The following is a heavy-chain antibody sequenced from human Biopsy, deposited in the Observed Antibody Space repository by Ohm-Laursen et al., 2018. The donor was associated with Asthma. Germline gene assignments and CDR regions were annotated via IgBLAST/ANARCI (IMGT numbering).Heavy chain of an antibody. J-gene: IGHJ4*02. CDR2: IHYSGST. V-gene: IGHV4-59*01. CDR3: AGFCSGGNCPDH. Sequence: TLSLTCAVSGVSIRSYYWTWIRQPPGKGLDWIGNIHYSGSTYSNPSLKSRVTISVDTSKKQISLRLSSVIAADTAVYYCAGFCSGGNCPDHWGQGTLVTVSS. CDR1: GVSIRSYY. D-gene: IGHD2-15*01.